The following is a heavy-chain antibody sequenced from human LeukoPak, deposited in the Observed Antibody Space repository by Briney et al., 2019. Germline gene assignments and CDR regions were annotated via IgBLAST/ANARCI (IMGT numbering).Heavy chain of an antibody. CDR1: GFTFSDFF. D-gene: IGHD3-10*01. Sequence: GGSLRLSCAASGFTFSDFFMTWIRQAPGKGLEWVSYISGSSDFTAYSDSVKGRSTISRDNTKKSLYLQMNSLRAEDTAVYYCARALYGSGSYSTYWGQGTLVTVSS. CDR3: ARALYGSGSYSTY. V-gene: IGHV3-11*05. J-gene: IGHJ4*02. CDR2: ISGSSDFT.